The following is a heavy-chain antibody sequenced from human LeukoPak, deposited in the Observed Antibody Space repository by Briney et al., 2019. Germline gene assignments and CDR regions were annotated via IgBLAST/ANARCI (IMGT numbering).Heavy chain of an antibody. V-gene: IGHV3-73*01. CDR2: IDRPAKSYAT. J-gene: IGHJ5*02. D-gene: IGHD1-26*01. CDR3: TRDRGTYNWLDP. Sequence: GGSLRLSCAASGFTLSDSAIHWVRQASGKGLEWVGLIDRPAKSYATAYGASVGGRFTISRDDSKNTAYLQMDSLKTEDTALYYCTRDRGTYNWLDPWGQGTLVIVSS. CDR1: GFTLSDSA.